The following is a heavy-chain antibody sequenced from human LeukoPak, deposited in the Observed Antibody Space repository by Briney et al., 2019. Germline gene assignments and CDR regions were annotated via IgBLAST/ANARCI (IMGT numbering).Heavy chain of an antibody. V-gene: IGHV4-34*01. J-gene: IGHJ4*02. Sequence: SETLSLTCAVYGGSFSGYYWSWIRQPPGKGLEWIGEINHSGSTNFNPSLKSRVTISVDTSKNQFSLKLSSVTAADTAVYYCARLIAVAGTRYFDYWGQGTLVTVSS. D-gene: IGHD6-19*01. CDR2: INHSGST. CDR1: GGSFSGYY. CDR3: ARLIAVAGTRYFDY.